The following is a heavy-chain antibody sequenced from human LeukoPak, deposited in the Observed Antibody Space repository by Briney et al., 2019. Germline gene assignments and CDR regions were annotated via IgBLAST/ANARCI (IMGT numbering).Heavy chain of an antibody. CDR3: ARAVAGPAGEYYFDY. D-gene: IGHD6-19*01. V-gene: IGHV3-21*01. Sequence: GGSLRLSCAASGFSFSSYSMNWVRQTPGKGLEWVSSISSGSSYIYYADSLKGRFTISRDNAANSLFLQMNSLRAEDTALYYCARAVAGPAGEYYFDYWGQGTLVTVSS. J-gene: IGHJ4*02. CDR1: GFSFSSYS. CDR2: ISSGSSYI.